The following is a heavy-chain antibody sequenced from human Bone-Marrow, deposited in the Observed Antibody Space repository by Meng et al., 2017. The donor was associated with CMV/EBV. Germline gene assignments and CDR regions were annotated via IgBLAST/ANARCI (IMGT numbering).Heavy chain of an antibody. CDR3: ARDHQDGSSTICYSGFDY. J-gene: IGHJ4*02. CDR1: GGSVSSGSYY. V-gene: IGHV4-61*01. D-gene: IGHD2-2*02. CDR2: IYYSGST. Sequence: SETLSLTCTVSGGSVSSGSYYWSWIRQPPGKGLEWIGYIYYSGSTNYNPSLKSRVTISVDTSKNQFTLKLSSVTAADTAVYYCARDHQDGSSTICYSGFDYWGQGTRVTVSS.